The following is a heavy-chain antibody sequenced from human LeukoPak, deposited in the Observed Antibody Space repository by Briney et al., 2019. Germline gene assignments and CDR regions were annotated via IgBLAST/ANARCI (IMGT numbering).Heavy chain of an antibody. Sequence: PSETLSLTCTVSGASISTYYWSWIRQPPGKGLEWIGYIYYSGSTNYNPSLKSRVTISVDTSKNQFSLKLRSVTAADTAVYHCARGPDHDAFDIWGQGTMVTVSS. D-gene: IGHD1-14*01. CDR2: IYYSGST. CDR1: GASISTYY. J-gene: IGHJ3*02. CDR3: ARGPDHDAFDI. V-gene: IGHV4-59*01.